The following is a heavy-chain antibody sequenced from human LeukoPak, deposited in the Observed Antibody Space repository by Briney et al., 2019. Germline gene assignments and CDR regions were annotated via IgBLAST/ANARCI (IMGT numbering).Heavy chain of an antibody. CDR3: ARALSGSYDAFDI. CDR2: IYSGGAI. D-gene: IGHD1-26*01. V-gene: IGHV3-53*01. Sequence: GGSLRLSCVASGFAVGSNYMCWVRQAPGKGLEWVSLIYSGGAIRYADSVKGRFTISRDNSKNTLYLQMNSLRAEDTAVFYCARALSGSYDAFDIWGQGTMVTVSS. CDR1: GFAVGSNY. J-gene: IGHJ3*02.